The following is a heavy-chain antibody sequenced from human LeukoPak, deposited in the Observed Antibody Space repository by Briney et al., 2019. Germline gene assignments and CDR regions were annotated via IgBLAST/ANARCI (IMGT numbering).Heavy chain of an antibody. J-gene: IGHJ6*02. CDR1: GDSFSSNSGN. V-gene: IGHV6-1*01. Sequence: SPTLSLTCAISGDSFSSNSGNWNWLRQSPSRGLEWLGRPYYGSKWYYDYAVSLKSRITINPDTSKNLFSLQLNSVTPEDTAVYYCARGKSKRLDVWGQGTTVSVSS. CDR3: ARGKSKRLDV. CDR2: PYYGSKWYY. D-gene: IGHD5/OR15-5a*01.